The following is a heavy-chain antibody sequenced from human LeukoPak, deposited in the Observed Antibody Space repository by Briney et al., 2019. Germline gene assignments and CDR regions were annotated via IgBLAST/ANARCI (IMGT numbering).Heavy chain of an antibody. Sequence: GRSLRLSCTASGFTFGDYAMSWVRQAPGKGLEWVGFIRSKAYGGTTEYAASVKGRFTISRDDSKSIAYLQMNSLKTEDTAVYYCTRGRGYCNGGSCYGYYWGQGTLVTVSS. D-gene: IGHD2-15*01. J-gene: IGHJ4*02. CDR3: TRGRGYCNGGSCYGYY. CDR1: GFTFGDYA. V-gene: IGHV3-49*04. CDR2: IRSKAYGGTT.